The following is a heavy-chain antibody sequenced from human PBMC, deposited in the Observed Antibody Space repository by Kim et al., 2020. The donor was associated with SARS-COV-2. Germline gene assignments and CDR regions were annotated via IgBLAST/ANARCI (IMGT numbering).Heavy chain of an antibody. CDR1: GGSISSGSYY. CDR3: TGNFPPRYSPNYYYGIDV. V-gene: IGHV4-61*02. J-gene: IGHJ6*02. Sequence: SETLSLTCTVSGGSISSGSYYWSWIRQPAGKGLEWIGRIYTSGSTNYNPSLKSRVTISVATSKNQFSLKLSSVTAADTAVYYCTGNFPPRYSPNYYYGIDVWGRRKTGTVSS. CDR2: IYTSGST. D-gene: IGHD3-10*01.